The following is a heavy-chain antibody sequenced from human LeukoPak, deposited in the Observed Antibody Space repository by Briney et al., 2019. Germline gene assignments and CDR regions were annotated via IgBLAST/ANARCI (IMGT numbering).Heavy chain of an antibody. Sequence: SETLSLTCTVSGGSISSYYTSWIRQPPGKGLEWIGYIYYSGSTNYNPPLKSRLTISVDTSTNQFSLKLSSVTAAGTAVYYCARVIAVAGTGWFDPWGQGTLVTVSS. V-gene: IGHV4-59*01. CDR2: IYYSGST. D-gene: IGHD6-19*01. CDR1: GGSISSYY. CDR3: ARVIAVAGTGWFDP. J-gene: IGHJ5*02.